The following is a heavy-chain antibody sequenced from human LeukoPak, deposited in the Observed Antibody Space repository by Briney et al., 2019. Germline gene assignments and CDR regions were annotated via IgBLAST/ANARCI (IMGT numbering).Heavy chain of an antibody. V-gene: IGHV3-48*01. Sequence: GGSLRLSCAASGFTFSSYSMNWVRQAPGRGLEWVSHITASGTAMFYADSVKGRFTISRDNAKNSLYLQMNSLRAEDTAVFYCARDQYDTWSRRGNFDSWGQGTLVIVSS. J-gene: IGHJ4*02. CDR3: ARDQYDTWSRRGNFDS. CDR1: GFTFSSYS. CDR2: ITASGTAM. D-gene: IGHD3-3*01.